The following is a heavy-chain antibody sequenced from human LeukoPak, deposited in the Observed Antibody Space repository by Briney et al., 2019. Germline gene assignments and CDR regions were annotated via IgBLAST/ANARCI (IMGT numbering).Heavy chain of an antibody. D-gene: IGHD4-4*01. CDR2: ISGSGGST. CDR1: GCTFSSYA. J-gene: IGHJ4*02. CDR3: AESPWCVTVATFY. Sequence: GGSLRLSCAASGCTFSSYAMSWVRQPPGKGLAWVSAISGSGGSTYYADSVKGRLAISRDNSKNTLYLQMNSLRADDTAVYYCAESPWCVTVATFYWGQGTLVMVSA. V-gene: IGHV3-23*01.